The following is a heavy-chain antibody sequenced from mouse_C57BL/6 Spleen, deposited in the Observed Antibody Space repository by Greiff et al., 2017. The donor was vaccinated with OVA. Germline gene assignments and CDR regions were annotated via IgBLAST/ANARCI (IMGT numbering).Heavy chain of an antibody. Sequence: VQLQQPGAELVKPGASVQLSCKASGYPFTSYWMHWVKQRPGRGLEWIGRIDPTSGGTKYNEKFTSKATLTLDKSSSTADMQLSSLTSEDFAVYYGARAYDDWEFDYWGQGTTLTVSA. D-gene: IGHD2-13*01. J-gene: IGHJ2*01. CDR2: IDPTSGGT. CDR1: GYPFTSYW. V-gene: IGHV1-72*01. CDR3: ARAYDDWEFDY.